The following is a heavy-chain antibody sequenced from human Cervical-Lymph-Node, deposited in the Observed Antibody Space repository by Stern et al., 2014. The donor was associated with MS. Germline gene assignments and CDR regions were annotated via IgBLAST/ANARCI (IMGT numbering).Heavy chain of an antibody. Sequence: EDQLVESGGGLVQPGGSLRLSCAASGFTFSSYDMHWVRQATGKGLAWVSAIGTAGDTYYPGSVKGRFTISRENAKNSLYLQMNSLRAGDTAVYYCARDYGDYGMDVWGQGTTVTVSS. CDR1: GFTFSSYD. CDR2: IGTAGDT. CDR3: ARDYGDYGMDV. D-gene: IGHD4-17*01. V-gene: IGHV3-13*01. J-gene: IGHJ6*02.